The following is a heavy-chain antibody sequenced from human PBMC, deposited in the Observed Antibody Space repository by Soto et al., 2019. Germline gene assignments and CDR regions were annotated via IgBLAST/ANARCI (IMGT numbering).Heavy chain of an antibody. CDR3: GRGGSDGPSGMDV. V-gene: IGHV3-74*01. Sequence: EVQLAESGGGLVQPGGSLRLSCAASGFTFSPSSMHWVRQAPGKGLVWVSRINPDGSSTDYADSVKGRFTISRDTAKNTLYPHMNSLRAEDTAVYYCGRGGSDGPSGMDVWCQGAMCSVAS. CDR2: INPDGSST. D-gene: IGHD6-19*01. CDR1: GFTFSPSS. J-gene: IGHJ6*02.